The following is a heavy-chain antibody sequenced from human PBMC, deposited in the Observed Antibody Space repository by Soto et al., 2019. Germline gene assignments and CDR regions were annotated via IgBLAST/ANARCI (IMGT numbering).Heavy chain of an antibody. J-gene: IGHJ4*01. D-gene: IGHD3-10*01. CDR3: ARGVGRVNC. CDR2: IDGSGATK. CDR1: GFTFNDFE. Sequence: EVQLLESGGGLVQPGGSLRLSCGVSGFTFNDFEMNWVRQAPGKGPEWLAYIDGSGATKKYAGSVRGRFTISRDNPNNSLFLQMSSLSAADTAIYYCARGVGRVNCWGHGNRVYLSS. V-gene: IGHV3-48*03.